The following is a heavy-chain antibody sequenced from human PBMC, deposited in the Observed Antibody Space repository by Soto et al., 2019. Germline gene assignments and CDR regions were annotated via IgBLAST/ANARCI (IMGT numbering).Heavy chain of an antibody. Sequence: SVKVSCKASGGTFSSYTISWVRQAPGQGLEWMGRIIPILGIANYAQKFQGRVTITADKSTSTAYMELSSLRSEDTAVYYCAREPPMIVVVITSYNWFDPWGQGTLVTVSS. CDR1: GGTFSSYT. CDR3: AREPPMIVVVITSYNWFDP. J-gene: IGHJ5*02. CDR2: IIPILGIA. V-gene: IGHV1-69*04. D-gene: IGHD3-22*01.